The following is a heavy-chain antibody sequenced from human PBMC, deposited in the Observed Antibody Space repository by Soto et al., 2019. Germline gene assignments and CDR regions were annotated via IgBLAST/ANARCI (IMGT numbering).Heavy chain of an antibody. Sequence: EVHLVESGGGLVQPGGSLRLSCAASGFTFSDNWMSWVRQAPGKGLEWVASIKGDGSEKNYVDSGKGRFTISRDNAKNSLSLQMNSLRVEDTAVYYCAREFHRGQGTLVTVSS. CDR2: IKGDGSEK. V-gene: IGHV3-7*01. D-gene: IGHD2-21*01. J-gene: IGHJ4*02. CDR3: AREFH. CDR1: GFTFSDNW.